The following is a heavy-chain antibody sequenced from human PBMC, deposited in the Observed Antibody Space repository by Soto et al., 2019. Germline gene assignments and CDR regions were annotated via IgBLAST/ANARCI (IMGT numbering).Heavy chain of an antibody. V-gene: IGHV3-7*04. J-gene: IGHJ4*02. CDR2: IKQDGGKK. CDR1: GFTFTSYW. Sequence: EVQLVESGGGLVQPGGSLRLSCAASGFTFTSYWMTWVRQAPGKGLEWVADIKQDGGKKYYVGSVKGRFTISRANAENSLKLKLDSLRAEDAAVYYCARGACPTWGTYPRDYWGQGTLVTVSS. D-gene: IGHD3-16*02. CDR3: ARGACPTWGTYPRDY.